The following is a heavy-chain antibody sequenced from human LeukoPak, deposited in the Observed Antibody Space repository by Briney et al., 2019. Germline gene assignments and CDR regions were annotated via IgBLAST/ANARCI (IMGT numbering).Heavy chain of an antibody. J-gene: IGHJ4*02. CDR1: GFSFGSYG. CDR2: IRYDGSNK. CDR3: AKDRQRNIVDTTNFDS. V-gene: IGHV3-30*02. D-gene: IGHD5-12*01. Sequence: GGSLRLSCAASGFSFGSYGMHWVRQAPGKGLEWVSFIRYDGSNKYYADYMKGRFTISRDNSKNTRYLQMTSLRAGDAAVYYCAKDRQRNIVDTTNFDSWGQGTLVTVSS.